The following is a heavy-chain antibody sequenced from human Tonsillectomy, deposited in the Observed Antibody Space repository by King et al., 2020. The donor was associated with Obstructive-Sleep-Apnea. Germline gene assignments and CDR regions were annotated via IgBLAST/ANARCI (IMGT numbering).Heavy chain of an antibody. Sequence: VQLVESGAEVKKPGSSVKVSCKASGGTFSSYAISWVRQAPGQGLEWMGGIIPILGIANYAQTIQGRVTITADNSTSTAYMELSSLRSEDTAVYYCASDSITGTTYAFDIWGQGTMVTVSS. CDR1: GGTFSSYA. J-gene: IGHJ3*02. V-gene: IGHV1-69*09. D-gene: IGHD1-7*01. CDR3: ASDSITGTTYAFDI. CDR2: IIPILGIA.